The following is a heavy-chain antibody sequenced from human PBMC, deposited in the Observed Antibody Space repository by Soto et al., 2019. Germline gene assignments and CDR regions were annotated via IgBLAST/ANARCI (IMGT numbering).Heavy chain of an antibody. V-gene: IGHV3-21*01. Sequence: GVLRLSCAASGFTFSSYSMNWVRQAPGKGLEWVSSISSSSSYIYYADSVKGRFTISRDNAKNSLYLQMNSLRAEDTAVYYCARGGRRVPPYFDYWGQGTLVTVSS. CDR1: GFTFSSYS. J-gene: IGHJ4*02. D-gene: IGHD3-16*01. CDR2: ISSSSSYI. CDR3: ARGGRRVPPYFDY.